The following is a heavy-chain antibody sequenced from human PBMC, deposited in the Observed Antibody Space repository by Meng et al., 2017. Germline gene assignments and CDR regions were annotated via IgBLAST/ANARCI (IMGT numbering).Heavy chain of an antibody. J-gene: IGHJ4*02. CDR1: GFTFSSYE. CDR2: ISSSGSTI. CDR3: ARALSDDSSGYYNSLDY. Sequence: GESLKISCAASGFTFSSYEMNWVRQAPGKELEWVSYISSSGSTIYYADSVKGRFTISRDNAKNSLYLQMNSLRAEDTAVYYCARALSDDSSGYYNSLDYWGQGTLVTVSS. D-gene: IGHD3-22*01. V-gene: IGHV3-48*03.